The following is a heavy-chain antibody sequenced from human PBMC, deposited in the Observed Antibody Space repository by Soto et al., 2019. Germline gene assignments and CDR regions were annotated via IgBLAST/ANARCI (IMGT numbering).Heavy chain of an antibody. J-gene: IGHJ4*02. V-gene: IGHV3-21*01. D-gene: IGHD4-17*01. CDR3: ARPPLTNVTTFRFEY. CDR1: GFTLSSYA. Sequence: GWSLRLSCAASGFTLSSYAMNWVRQAPGKGLEWVSSISSSSYIYYADSVKGRFTISRDNAKNSLYLQMNSLRAEDTAVYYCARPPLTNVTTFRFEYWGRGTLVTVCS. CDR2: ISSSSYI.